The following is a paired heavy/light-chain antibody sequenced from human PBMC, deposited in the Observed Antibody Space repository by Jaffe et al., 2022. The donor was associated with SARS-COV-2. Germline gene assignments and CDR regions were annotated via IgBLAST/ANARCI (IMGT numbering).Light chain of an antibody. CDR3: LSYDISLSAWV. CDR1: SSNIGAGYS. J-gene: IGLJ3*02. V-gene: IGLV1-40*01. Sequence: QSVLTQPPSVSGAPGQRVTISCAGSSSNIGAGYSVHWYQQLPGTAPRLLIWRDTNRPSGVPDRFSGSKSGSSASLAITGLQAEDEADYYCLSYDISLSAWVFGGGTVLTVL. CDR2: RDT.
Heavy chain of an antibody. Sequence: EVQLVESGGGLVQPGESLRLSCAASGFTFSDYWMTWVRQAPGKGLEWVADINQDGSEKRYVDSVKGRFTISRDNVKSSLYLQMDSLRAEDTALYYCAKDNWDQRGIDAFDIWGRGTTVTVSS. CDR2: INQDGSEK. CDR3: AKDNWDQRGIDAFDI. D-gene: IGHD7-27*01. CDR1: GFTFSDYW. V-gene: IGHV3-7*03. J-gene: IGHJ3*02.